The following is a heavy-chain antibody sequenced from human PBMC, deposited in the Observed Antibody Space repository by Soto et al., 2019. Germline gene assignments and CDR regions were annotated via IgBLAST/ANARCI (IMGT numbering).Heavy chain of an antibody. J-gene: IGHJ3*02. Sequence: SETLSLTCTVSSGSISSSSYYWGWIHQPPGKGLEWIGSIYYSGSTYYNPSLKSRVTISVDTSKNQFSLKLSSVTAADTAVYYCARQSNKYYYDSSGYYGAFDIWGQGTMVTVSS. CDR2: IYYSGST. V-gene: IGHV4-39*01. D-gene: IGHD3-22*01. CDR3: ARQSNKYYYDSSGYYGAFDI. CDR1: SGSISSSSYY.